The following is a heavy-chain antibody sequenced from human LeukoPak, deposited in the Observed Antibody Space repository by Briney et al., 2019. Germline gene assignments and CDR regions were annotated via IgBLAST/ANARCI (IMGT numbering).Heavy chain of an antibody. Sequence: GGSLRLSCAASGFTFSSYWMSWVRQAPGKGLEWVANIKQDGSEKYYVDSVKGRFTISRDNAKNSLYLQMNSLRAEDTAVYYCARAPATNEWRCMDYWGQGTLVTVSS. V-gene: IGHV3-7*01. J-gene: IGHJ4*02. D-gene: IGHD2-8*02. CDR2: IKQDGSEK. CDR1: GFTFSSYW. CDR3: ARAPATNEWRCMDY.